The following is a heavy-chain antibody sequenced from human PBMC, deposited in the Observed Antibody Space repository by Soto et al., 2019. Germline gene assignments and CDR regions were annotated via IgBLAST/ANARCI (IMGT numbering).Heavy chain of an antibody. CDR1: GGSFSGYY. CDR3: ASKSGSYALDY. V-gene: IGHV4-34*01. D-gene: IGHD1-26*01. CDR2: INHSGST. Sequence: NPSETLSLTCAVYGGSFSGYYWSWIRQPPGKGLEWIGEINHSGSTNYNPSLKSRVTISVDTSKSQFSLKLSSVTAADTAVYYCASKSGSYALDYWGQGTLVTVSS. J-gene: IGHJ4*02.